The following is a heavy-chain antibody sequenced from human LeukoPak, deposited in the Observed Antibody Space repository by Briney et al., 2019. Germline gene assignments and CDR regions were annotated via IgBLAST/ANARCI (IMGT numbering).Heavy chain of an antibody. CDR2: INWSGVST. D-gene: IGHD5-18*01. J-gene: IGHJ2*01. Sequence: PGGSLRLSCKASRFSFISYAMSWVRQAPGKGLEWVSGINWSGVSTGYADSVKGRFTISRDNTKNSLFLQLNSLRAEDTAFYYCAKGKDTLNPYWYFDVWGRGTLVSVSS. CDR3: AKGKDTLNPYWYFDV. CDR1: RFSFISYA. V-gene: IGHV3-20*04.